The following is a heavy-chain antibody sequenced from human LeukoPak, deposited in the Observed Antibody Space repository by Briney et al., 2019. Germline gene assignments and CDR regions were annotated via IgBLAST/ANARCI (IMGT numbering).Heavy chain of an antibody. D-gene: IGHD2/OR15-2a*01. CDR2: IKLDGSET. V-gene: IGHV3-7*01. J-gene: IGHJ4*02. CDR1: GFTFSSYW. Sequence: GGSLRLSCAPSGFTFSSYWMTWVRQAPGMGLEWVANIKLDGSETYYVDSVKGRFTVSRDNAKNSLHLQMNSLRAEDTAVYYCARINSVNYYFDFWGQGTLVTVAS. CDR3: ARINSVNYYFDF.